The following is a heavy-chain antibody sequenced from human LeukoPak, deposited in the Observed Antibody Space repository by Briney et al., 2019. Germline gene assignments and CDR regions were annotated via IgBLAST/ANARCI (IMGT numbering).Heavy chain of an antibody. V-gene: IGHV1-18*01. CDR3: ARGGDLDYDILTGYYNVMYNWFDP. Sequence: ASVKVSCKASGYTFTSYGISWVRQAPGQGLEWMGWISAYNGNTNYAQKLQGRVTMTTDTSTSTAYMELRSLRSDDTAVYYCARGGDLDYDILTGYYNVMYNWFDPWGQGNLVTVSS. D-gene: IGHD3-9*01. J-gene: IGHJ5*02. CDR2: ISAYNGNT. CDR1: GYTFTSYG.